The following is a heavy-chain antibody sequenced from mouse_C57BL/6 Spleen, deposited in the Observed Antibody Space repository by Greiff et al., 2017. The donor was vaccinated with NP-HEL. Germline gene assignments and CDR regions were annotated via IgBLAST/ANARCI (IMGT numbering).Heavy chain of an antibody. V-gene: IGHV1-4*01. Sequence: QVQLKQSGAELARPGASVKMSCKASGYTFTSYTMHWVKQRPGQGLEWIGYINPSSGYTKYNQKFKDKATLTADKSSSTAYMQLSSLTSEDSAVYYCARSTIYYAMDYWGQGTSVTVSS. CDR3: ARSTIYYAMDY. D-gene: IGHD1-1*02. CDR1: GYTFTSYT. J-gene: IGHJ4*01. CDR2: INPSSGYT.